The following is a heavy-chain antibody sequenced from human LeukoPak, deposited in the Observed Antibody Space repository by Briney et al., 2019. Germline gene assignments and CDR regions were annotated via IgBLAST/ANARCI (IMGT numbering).Heavy chain of an antibody. D-gene: IGHD6-13*01. J-gene: IGHJ4*02. Sequence: GGSLRLSCAASGVTFSSYAMSWGRQAPGNGLEWGSAISSRGGITFYADSAKGGLTISRDSSKTPLFLQMNSLRAEDTAVYYCARRLAAAATPKSYFDYWGQGSLVTVSS. CDR3: ARRLAAAATPKSYFDY. CDR1: GVTFSSYA. V-gene: IGHV3-23*01. CDR2: ISSRGGIT.